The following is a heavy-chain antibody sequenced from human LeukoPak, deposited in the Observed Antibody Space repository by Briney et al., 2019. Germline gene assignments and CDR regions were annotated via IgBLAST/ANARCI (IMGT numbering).Heavy chain of an antibody. CDR1: GFTFSSYA. CDR3: AKDSGDIVVASKDY. D-gene: IGHD2-15*01. CDR2: ISGSGGST. V-gene: IGHV3-23*01. J-gene: IGHJ4*02. Sequence: GGSMRLSCAAYGFTFSSYAMSWVRQAPGKGLEWVSAISGSGGSTYYADSVKGRFTISRDNSKNTLYLQMNSLRAEDTAVYYCAKDSGDIVVASKDYWGQGTLVTVSS.